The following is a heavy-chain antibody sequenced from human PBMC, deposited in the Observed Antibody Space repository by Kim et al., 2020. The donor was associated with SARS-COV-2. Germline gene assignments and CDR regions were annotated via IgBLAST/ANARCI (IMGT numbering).Heavy chain of an antibody. CDR3: VRGVDGSGSEGGFGMDV. V-gene: IGHV1-46*01. CDR1: GYTFTSYY. D-gene: IGHD3-10*01. CDR2: INHSGGST. J-gene: IGHJ6*02. Sequence: ASVKVSCKASGYTFTSYYMHWVRQAPGQGLEWMGLINHSGGSTSYAQKFQGRVIMTRDTSTSTVYMELGSLTSEDTAVYYCVRGVDGSGSEGGFGMDVWGQGTTVTVSS.